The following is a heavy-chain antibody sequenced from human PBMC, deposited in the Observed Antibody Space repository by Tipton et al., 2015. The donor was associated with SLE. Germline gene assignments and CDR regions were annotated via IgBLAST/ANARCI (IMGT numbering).Heavy chain of an antibody. V-gene: IGHV3-30*04. J-gene: IGHJ6*02. CDR3: AGELLPKYGMDV. CDR2: ISYDGSNK. Sequence: QVQLVQSGGGVVQPGRSLRLSCAASGFTFSSYAMHWVRQAPGKGLEWVAVISYDGSNKYYADSVKGRFTISRDNSKNTLYLQMNSLRAEDTAVYYCAGELLPKYGMDVWGQGTTVTVSS. D-gene: IGHD1-26*01. CDR1: GFTFSSYA.